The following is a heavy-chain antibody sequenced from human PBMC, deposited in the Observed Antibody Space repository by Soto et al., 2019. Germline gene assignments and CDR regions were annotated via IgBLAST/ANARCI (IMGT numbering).Heavy chain of an antibody. V-gene: IGHV3-74*01. D-gene: IGHD5-12*01. CDR1: EFTLSNYW. CDR2: IDGGGAGT. Sequence: EVQLVESGGGLVQPGGSLRLPCAASEFTLSNYWMHWVRQGPGKGPVWVSRIDGGGAGTTYADSVKGRFTISRDIAKNTLYLQMSSLRAEDTAVYYCARGGRGGSFDYWGQGTLVTVSS. J-gene: IGHJ4*02. CDR3: ARGGRGGSFDY.